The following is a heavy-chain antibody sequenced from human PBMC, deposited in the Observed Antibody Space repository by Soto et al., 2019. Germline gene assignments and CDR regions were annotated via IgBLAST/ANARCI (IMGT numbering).Heavy chain of an antibody. V-gene: IGHV1-69*13. CDR3: ARDYSSSWYRWFNP. CDR2: IIPIFGTA. D-gene: IGHD6-13*01. J-gene: IGHJ5*02. CDR1: GGTFSSYA. Sequence: SVKVSCKASGGTFSSYAISWVRQAPGQGLEWMGGIIPIFGTANYAQKFQGRVTITADESTSTAYMELRSLRSDDTAVYYCARDYSSSWYRWFNPWGQGTLVTVSS.